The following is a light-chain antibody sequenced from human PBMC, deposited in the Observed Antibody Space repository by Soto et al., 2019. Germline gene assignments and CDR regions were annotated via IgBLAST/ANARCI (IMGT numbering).Light chain of an antibody. V-gene: IGKV3-11*01. Sequence: LLFTQSSATLALPRRERPTLSCRASQSVSSYLAWYKKKPGQDPRILIYDASNRATGIPARFSGSGSGTEFSLPISRIEPGEDGVYYCEQRSNWGPSFGEGTRLEIK. CDR2: DAS. CDR1: QSVSSY. CDR3: EQRSNWGPS. J-gene: IGKJ5*01.